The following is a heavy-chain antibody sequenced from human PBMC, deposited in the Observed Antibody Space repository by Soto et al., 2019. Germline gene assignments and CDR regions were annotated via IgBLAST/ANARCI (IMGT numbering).Heavy chain of an antibody. CDR2: ISGSGGST. CDR3: AKKGLYGELFGNWFDP. V-gene: IGHV3-23*01. Sequence: GGSLRLSCAASGFTFSSYAMSWVRQAPGKGLEWVSAISGSGGSTYYADSVKGWFTISRDNSKNTLYLQMNSLRAEDTAVYYCAKKGLYGELFGNWFDPWGQGTLVTVSS. J-gene: IGHJ5*02. D-gene: IGHD3-10*01. CDR1: GFTFSSYA.